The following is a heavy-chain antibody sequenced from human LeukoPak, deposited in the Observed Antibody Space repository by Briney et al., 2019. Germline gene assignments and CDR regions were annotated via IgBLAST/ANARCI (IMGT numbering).Heavy chain of an antibody. CDR1: GFSLSNARMG. J-gene: IGHJ4*02. D-gene: IGHD1-14*01. V-gene: IGHV2-26*01. Sequence: SGPVLVKPTETLTLTCTVSGFSLSNARMGVSWIRRPPGKSLEWLAHIFSNDEKSYSTSLKSRLTISKDTSKSQVVLIMTNMDPVDTATYYCARIQEEPTFDFWGQGTLVTVSS. CDR3: ARIQEEPTFDF. CDR2: IFSNDEK.